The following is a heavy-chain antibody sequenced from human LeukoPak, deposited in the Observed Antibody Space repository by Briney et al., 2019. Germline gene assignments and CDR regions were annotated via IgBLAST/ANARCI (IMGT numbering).Heavy chain of an antibody. V-gene: IGHV3-23*01. CDR2: ISGSGGST. CDR3: AKGQVPAAPYYYYGMDV. CDR1: GFTFSSYA. D-gene: IGHD2-2*01. Sequence: PGGSLRLSCAASGFTFSSYAMSWVRQAPGKGLEWVSAISGSGGSTYYADSVKRRFTISRDNSKNTLYLQMNSPRAEDTAVYYCAKGQVPAAPYYYYGMDVWGQGTTVTVSS. J-gene: IGHJ6*02.